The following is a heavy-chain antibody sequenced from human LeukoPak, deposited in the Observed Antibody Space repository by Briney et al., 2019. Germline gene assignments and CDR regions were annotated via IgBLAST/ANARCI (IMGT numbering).Heavy chain of an antibody. CDR1: GFTFSSYW. Sequence: GGSLRLSCAASGFTFSSYWMSWVRQAPGKGLEWVSAISGSGGTTYYADSVKGRFTISRDNSKNTLYLQMNSLRAEDTAVYYCAKDQYEVGAIYLDYWGQGTLVTVSS. CDR2: ISGSGGTT. D-gene: IGHD1-26*01. J-gene: IGHJ4*02. CDR3: AKDQYEVGAIYLDY. V-gene: IGHV3-23*01.